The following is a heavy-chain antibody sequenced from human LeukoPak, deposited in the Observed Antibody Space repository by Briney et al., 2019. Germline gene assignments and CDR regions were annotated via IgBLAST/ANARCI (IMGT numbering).Heavy chain of an antibody. CDR2: IIPIFGTA. Sequence: SVKVPCKASGGTFSSYAISWVRQAPGQGLEWMGRIIPIFGTANYAQKFQGRVTITTDESTSTAYMELSSLRSEDTAVYYCARDSGPTRGYSGYDKLGHYYYMDVWGKGTTVTVSS. CDR1: GGTFSSYA. D-gene: IGHD5-12*01. J-gene: IGHJ6*03. V-gene: IGHV1-69*05. CDR3: ARDSGPTRGYSGYDKLGHYYYMDV.